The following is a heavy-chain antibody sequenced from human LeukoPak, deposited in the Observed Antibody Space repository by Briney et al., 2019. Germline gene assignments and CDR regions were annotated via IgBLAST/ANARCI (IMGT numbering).Heavy chain of an antibody. CDR2: ICYDGSNK. D-gene: IGHD1-1*01. CDR3: AKGGDWNDVGAFDI. Sequence: GGSLRLSCAASGFTFSSYGMHWVRQAPGKGLEWVAVICYDGSNKYYAESVKCRFTISRENSKNTLYLQMNSLRTEETAVYYCAKGGDWNDVGAFDIWGQGTMVTVSS. V-gene: IGHV3-33*06. CDR1: GFTFSSYG. J-gene: IGHJ3*02.